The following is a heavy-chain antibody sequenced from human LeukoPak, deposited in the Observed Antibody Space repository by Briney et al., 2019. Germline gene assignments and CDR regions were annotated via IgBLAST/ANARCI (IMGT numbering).Heavy chain of an antibody. CDR2: ISSSGSTI. CDR3: ARGRGLAYYYYYMDV. CDR1: GFTFSSYE. J-gene: IGHJ6*03. V-gene: IGHV3-48*03. D-gene: IGHD3-10*01. Sequence: GGSLRLSCAASGFTFSSYEMNWVRQAPRKGLEWVSYISSSGSTIYYADSVKGRFTISRDNAKNSLYLQMNSLRAEDTAVYYCARGRGLAYYYYYMDVWGNGTTVTISS.